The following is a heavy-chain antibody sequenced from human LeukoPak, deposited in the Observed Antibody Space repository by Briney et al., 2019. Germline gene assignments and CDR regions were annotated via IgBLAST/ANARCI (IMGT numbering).Heavy chain of an antibody. V-gene: IGHV3-30-3*01. CDR3: AGSSGWYFDY. D-gene: IGHD6-19*01. CDR1: GFTFSSYA. J-gene: IGHJ4*02. CDR2: ISYDGSNK. Sequence: GESLKISCAASGFTFSSYAMHWVRQAPGKGPEWVAVISYDGSNKYYADSVKGRFTISRDNSKNTLYLQMNSLRAEDTAVYYCAGSSGWYFDYWGQGTLVTVSS.